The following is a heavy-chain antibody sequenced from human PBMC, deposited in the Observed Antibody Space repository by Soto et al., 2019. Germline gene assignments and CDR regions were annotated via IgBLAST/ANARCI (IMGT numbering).Heavy chain of an antibody. CDR3: ARDREQRLVGDYFDF. CDR2: IWYAGSNI. Sequence: QVQLVESGGGVVQPGRSLRLSCAASGFPFSRYGMPWVRQAPGRGLEWVAVIWYAGSNIYYADSVKGRFTISRDNSKDQLDLQINSLRAEDTAVYYCARDREQRLVGDYFDFWGQAGLVSVSS. CDR1: GFPFSRYG. V-gene: IGHV3-33*01. J-gene: IGHJ4*02. D-gene: IGHD6-19*01.